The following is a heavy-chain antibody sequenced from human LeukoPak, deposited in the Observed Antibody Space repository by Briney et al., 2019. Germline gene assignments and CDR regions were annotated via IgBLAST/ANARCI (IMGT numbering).Heavy chain of an antibody. J-gene: IGHJ4*02. V-gene: IGHV3-23*01. Sequence: GGSLRLSCAASGFTFSTYAITCVRQGPGKGLEWVSAIWPDGDRTCYTDPVRGRFTISRDNSRDTVYLQVNSLRVEDTAVYYCAREQSGTRGWYTVDYWGQGTLVTVSS. CDR3: AREQSGTRGWYTVDY. CDR2: IWPDGDRT. CDR1: GFTFSTYA. D-gene: IGHD6-19*01.